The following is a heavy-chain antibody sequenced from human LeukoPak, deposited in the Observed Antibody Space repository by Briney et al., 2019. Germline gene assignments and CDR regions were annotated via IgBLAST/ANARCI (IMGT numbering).Heavy chain of an antibody. V-gene: IGHV3-53*01. Sequence: PGGSLRLSCAASGFTVSSNYMSWIRQAPGKGLEWVSVIYSGGSTYYADSVKGRFTISRDNSKNTLYLQMNSLSAEDTAVYYCARDPGLMDVRGAFDIWGQGTMVTVSS. CDR2: IYSGGST. J-gene: IGHJ3*02. CDR1: GFTVSSNY. CDR3: ARDPGLMDVRGAFDI. D-gene: IGHD2-8*01.